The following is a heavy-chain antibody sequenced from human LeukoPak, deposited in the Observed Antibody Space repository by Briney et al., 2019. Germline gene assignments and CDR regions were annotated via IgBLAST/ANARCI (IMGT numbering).Heavy chain of an antibody. Sequence: GGSLRLACEASGSLRGYAMSWVRQAPGKGLEWVLSISSSGSCMYYTDSVKGRFTISRDNARNSVSLQMNSLRVEDTAIYFCARCALGVWADNYYMDVWGNGTTVIVSS. CDR1: GSLRGYA. J-gene: IGHJ6*03. CDR2: ISSSGSCM. D-gene: IGHD3-16*01. V-gene: IGHV3-21*01. CDR3: ARCALGVWADNYYMDV.